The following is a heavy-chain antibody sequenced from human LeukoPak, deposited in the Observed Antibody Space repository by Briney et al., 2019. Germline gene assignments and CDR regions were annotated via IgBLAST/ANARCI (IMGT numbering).Heavy chain of an antibody. CDR3: ARVLDGMSDYYYYMDV. CDR1: GGTFSSYA. CDR2: IIPIFGTA. V-gene: IGHV1-69*13. J-gene: IGHJ6*03. D-gene: IGHD1-26*01. Sequence: SVKVSCEASGGTFSSYAISWVRQAPGQGLEWMGGIIPIFGTANYAQKFQGRVTITADESTSTAYMELSSLRSEDTAVYYCARVLDGMSDYYYYMDVWGKGTTVTVSS.